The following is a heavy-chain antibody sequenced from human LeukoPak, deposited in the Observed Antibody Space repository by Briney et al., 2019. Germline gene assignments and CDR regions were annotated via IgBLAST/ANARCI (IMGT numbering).Heavy chain of an antibody. V-gene: IGHV1-46*01. CDR2: ISPSGGST. CDR1: GYTFTSNY. J-gene: IGHJ3*02. CDR3: ARGPDI. Sequence: ASVKVSCKAFGYTFTSNYMHWVRQAPGQGPEWMGVISPSGGSTTYAQKFQGRVTLTRDMSTSTDYLELSSLRTEDTAVYYCARGPDIWGQGTMVTVSS.